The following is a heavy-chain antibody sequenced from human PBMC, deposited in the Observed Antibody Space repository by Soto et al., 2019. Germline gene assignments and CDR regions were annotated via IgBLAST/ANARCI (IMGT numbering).Heavy chain of an antibody. J-gene: IGHJ6*02. Sequence: QVQLQESGPGLVKPSGTLSLTCAVSGGSISGINWWYWVRQPPGKGLEWIGALYHSGSTHYNPSLKSRVTISVDQSKNQFSLNLSSVTAADTAVYYCARFGGGMDVWGQGTTVTVSS. CDR3: ARFGGGMDV. D-gene: IGHD3-10*01. CDR1: GGSISGINW. V-gene: IGHV4-4*02. CDR2: LYHSGST.